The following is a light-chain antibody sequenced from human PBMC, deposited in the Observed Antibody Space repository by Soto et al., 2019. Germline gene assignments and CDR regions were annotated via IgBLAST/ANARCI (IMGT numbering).Light chain of an antibody. V-gene: IGKV1-39*01. CDR3: QQSYNTPT. CDR2: STS. Sequence: DIRMTQSPSSLYASVGDRVTITCRASQNIDHYLNWYQQKPGGAPKLLIYSTSTLQSGVPSRFSGSGTVTDFTRTISSLQPEDYATYHCQQSYNTPTFGQGTRVEVK. J-gene: IGKJ1*01. CDR1: QNIDHY.